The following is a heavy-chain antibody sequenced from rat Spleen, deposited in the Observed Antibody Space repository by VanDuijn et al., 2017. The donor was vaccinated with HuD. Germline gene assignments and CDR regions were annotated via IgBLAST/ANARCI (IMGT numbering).Heavy chain of an antibody. Sequence: QVQLKESGPGLVQPSRPLSLTCTVSGFSLTSYGVSWVRQPPGKGLEWIAAIWSGGSTYYNSTLKSRLSISRDTSKSQVFLKMNSLQPEDTGTYYCARRGIRGVMDAWGQGASVTVSS. CDR1: GFSLTSYG. V-gene: IGHV2S8*01. J-gene: IGHJ4*01. D-gene: IGHD4-3*01. CDR3: ARRGIRGVMDA. CDR2: IWSGGST.